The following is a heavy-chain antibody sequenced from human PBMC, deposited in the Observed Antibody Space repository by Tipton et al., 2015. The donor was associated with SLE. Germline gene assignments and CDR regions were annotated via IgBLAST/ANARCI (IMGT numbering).Heavy chain of an antibody. CDR1: GGSISSYY. J-gene: IGHJ6*02. V-gene: IGHV4-4*09. CDR2: IYTSGST. CDR3: ARQGLYSSSWYGYYYGMDV. D-gene: IGHD6-13*01. Sequence: TLSLTCTVSGGSISSYYWSWIRQPPGKGLEWIGYIYTSGSTNYDPSLKSRVTISVDTSKDQFSLKLSSVTAADTAVYYCARQGLYSSSWYGYYYGMDVWGQGTTVTVSS.